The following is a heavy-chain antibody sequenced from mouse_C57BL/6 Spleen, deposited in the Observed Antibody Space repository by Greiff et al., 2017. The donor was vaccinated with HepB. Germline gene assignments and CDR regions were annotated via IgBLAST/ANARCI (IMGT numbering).Heavy chain of an antibody. CDR3: VRGFYYEYDGQAWFAY. V-gene: IGHV10-3*01. CDR1: GFTFNTYA. D-gene: IGHD2-4*01. CDR2: IRSKSSNYAT. J-gene: IGHJ3*01. Sequence: EVQLVESGGGLVQPKGSLKLSCAASGFTFNTYAMHWVRQAPGKGLEWVARIRSKSSNYATYYADSVKDRFTISRDDSQSMLYLQMNNLKTEDTARYYGVRGFYYEYDGQAWFAYWGQGTLVTVSA.